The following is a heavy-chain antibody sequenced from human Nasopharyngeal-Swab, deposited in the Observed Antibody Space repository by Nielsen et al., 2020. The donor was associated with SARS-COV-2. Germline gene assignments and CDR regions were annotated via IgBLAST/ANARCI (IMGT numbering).Heavy chain of an antibody. V-gene: IGHV3-30*04. CDR2: ISYDGSNK. J-gene: IGHJ4*02. CDR3: ARVSDYYDSSGYYFDY. CDR1: GVTFSSYA. D-gene: IGHD3-22*01. Sequence: GGSLRLSCAAYGVTFSSYAMHWVRQAPGKGLEWVAVISYDGSNKYYADSVKGRFTISRDNSKNTLYLQMNSLRAEDTAVYYCARVSDYYDSSGYYFDYWGQGTLVTVSS.